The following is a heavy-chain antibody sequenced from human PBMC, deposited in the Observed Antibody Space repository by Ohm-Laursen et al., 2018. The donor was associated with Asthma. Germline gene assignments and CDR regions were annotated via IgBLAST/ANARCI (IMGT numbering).Heavy chain of an antibody. CDR1: GGSFSGYF. Sequence: TLSLTCAVYGGSFSGYFWSWIRQPPGKGLEWIGEINHSGSTNYNPSLKSRVTISGDASKNQFSLKVTSVTAADTAVYYCARGGAAMVIGFWGQGTLVTVSS. V-gene: IGHV4-34*01. D-gene: IGHD5-18*01. J-gene: IGHJ4*02. CDR3: ARGGAAMVIGF. CDR2: INHSGST.